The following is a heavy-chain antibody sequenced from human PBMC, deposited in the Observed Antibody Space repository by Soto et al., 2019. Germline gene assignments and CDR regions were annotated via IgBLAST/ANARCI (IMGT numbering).Heavy chain of an antibody. V-gene: IGHV4-39*07. D-gene: IGHD2-2*01. CDR2: IYYSGST. CDR1: GGSISSSSYY. Sequence: PSETLSLTCTVSGGSISSSSYYWGWIRQPPGKGLEWIGSIYYSGSTNYNPSLKSRVTISVDTSKNQFSLKLSSVTAADTAVYYCARGRPQKGGFCSSTSCYSYYYSYMDVWGKGTTVTVSS. CDR3: ARGRPQKGGFCSSTSCYSYYYSYMDV. J-gene: IGHJ6*03.